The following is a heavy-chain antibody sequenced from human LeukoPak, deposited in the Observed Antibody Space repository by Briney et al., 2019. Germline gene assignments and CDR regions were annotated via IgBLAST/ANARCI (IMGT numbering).Heavy chain of an antibody. Sequence: GESLKISCKGSGYSFTSYWIGWVRQMPGKGLEWMGIIYPGDSDTRYSPSFQGQVTISADKSISTAYLQWSSLKASDTAMYYCARHFRPVAANPSLDYWGQGTLVTVSS. CDR1: GYSFTSYW. D-gene: IGHD2-15*01. CDR2: IYPGDSDT. J-gene: IGHJ4*02. CDR3: ARHFRPVAANPSLDY. V-gene: IGHV5-51*01.